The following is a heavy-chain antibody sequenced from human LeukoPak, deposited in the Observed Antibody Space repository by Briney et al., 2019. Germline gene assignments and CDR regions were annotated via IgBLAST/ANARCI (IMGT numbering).Heavy chain of an antibody. CDR1: GFTFSSYW. J-gene: IGHJ4*02. CDR3: ARDLIVGAPGEDY. CDR2: IKQDGRET. Sequence: GGSLRLSCAASGFTFSSYWMSWVCQAPRKGLEWVANIKQDGRETYYVDSVKGRFTISRDNAKNSLYLQMNSLRAEDTAVYYCARDLIVGAPGEDYWGQGTLVIVSS. V-gene: IGHV3-7*01. D-gene: IGHD1-26*01.